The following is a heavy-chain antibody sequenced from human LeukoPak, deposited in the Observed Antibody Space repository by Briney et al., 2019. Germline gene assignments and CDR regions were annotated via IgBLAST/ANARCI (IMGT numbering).Heavy chain of an antibody. Sequence: PGGSLRLSCAASGFTFSSYWMHWVRQSPGKGLVWVSRISGDGSNRRYADSVKGRFTISRDNAKDTLYLQLDSLRVEDTAVYYCTGPGGGGSHMAFDPWGQGTLVTVSS. CDR3: TGPGGGGSHMAFDP. V-gene: IGHV3-74*01. CDR2: ISGDGSNR. D-gene: IGHD2-15*01. J-gene: IGHJ5*02. CDR1: GFTFSSYW.